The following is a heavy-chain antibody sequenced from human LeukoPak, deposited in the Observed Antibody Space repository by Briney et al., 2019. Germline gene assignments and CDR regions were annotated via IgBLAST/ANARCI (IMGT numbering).Heavy chain of an antibody. V-gene: IGHV4-59*01. J-gene: IGHJ6*04. CDR2: IYYSGST. CDR3: ARSPTYYDILTGYYYYHYGMDV. CDR1: GGSISSYY. D-gene: IGHD3-9*01. Sequence: SETLSLTCTVSGGSISSYYWSWIRQPPGKGLEWIGYIYYSGSTNYNPSLKSRVTISVDTSKNQFSLKLSPVTAADTAVYYCARSPTYYDILTGYYYYHYGMDVWGKGTTVTVSS.